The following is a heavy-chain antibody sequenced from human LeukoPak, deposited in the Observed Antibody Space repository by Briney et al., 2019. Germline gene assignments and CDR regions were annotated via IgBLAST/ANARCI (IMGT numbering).Heavy chain of an antibody. CDR1: GYSFTNYW. CDR3: ARLVGNYGMDV. D-gene: IGHD2-15*01. CDR2: IYPDDSVT. J-gene: IGHJ6*02. V-gene: IGHV5-51*01. Sequence: GESLKISCKGSGYSFTNYWIVWVRQMPGKGLEWMGIIYPDDSVTRYSPSFQDQVTISADKSISTTYLQWSSLKASDTAMYYCARLVGNYGMDVWGQGTTVTVSS.